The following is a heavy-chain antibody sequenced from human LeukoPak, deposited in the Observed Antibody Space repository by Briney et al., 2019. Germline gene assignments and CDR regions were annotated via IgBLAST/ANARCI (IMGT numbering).Heavy chain of an antibody. Sequence: GGSLRLSCAASGFIFSTFAMHWVRQAPGKGPEWVAFISFDGTNKYYADSVKGRFTISRDDSKSTLHLQMDSLRADDTAVYYCAKDRAALDYWGQGTLVTVSS. CDR2: ISFDGTNK. V-gene: IGHV3-30-3*01. CDR1: GFIFSTFA. CDR3: AKDRAALDY. D-gene: IGHD3-10*01. J-gene: IGHJ4*02.